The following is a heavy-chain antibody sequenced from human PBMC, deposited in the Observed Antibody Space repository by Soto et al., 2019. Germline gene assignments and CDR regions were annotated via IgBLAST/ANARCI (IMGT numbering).Heavy chain of an antibody. D-gene: IGHD6-13*01. CDR3: ARTSAAGKYYDGMDV. J-gene: IGHJ6*02. CDR2: IYPGDSDT. Sequence: RESLKISCKGSGYSVISYWLGWVRQMPGKGLEWMGIIYPGDSDTRYSPSFQGQVTISADKSISTAYLQWSSLKASDTAMYYCARTSAAGKYYDGMDVWGQGTTVTVSS. V-gene: IGHV5-51*01. CDR1: GYSVISYW.